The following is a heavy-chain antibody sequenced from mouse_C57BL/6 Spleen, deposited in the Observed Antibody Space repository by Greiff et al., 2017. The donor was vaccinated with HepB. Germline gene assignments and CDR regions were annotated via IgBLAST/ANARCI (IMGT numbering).Heavy chain of an antibody. D-gene: IGHD2-3*01. J-gene: IGHJ1*03. CDR1: GFTFSDYG. CDR3: ARRNGYYLNWYFDV. CDR2: ISSGSSTI. Sequence: EVMLVESGGGLVKPGGSLKLSCAASGFTFSDYGMHWVRQAPEKGLEWVAYISSGSSTIYYADTVKGRFTISRDNAKNTLFLQMTSLRSEDTAMYYCARRNGYYLNWYFDVWGTGTTVTVSS. V-gene: IGHV5-17*01.